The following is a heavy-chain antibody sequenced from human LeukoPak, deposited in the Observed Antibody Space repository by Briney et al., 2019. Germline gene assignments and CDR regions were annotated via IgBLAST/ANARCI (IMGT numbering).Heavy chain of an antibody. CDR1: GGSISSHY. CDR2: IYYSGST. D-gene: IGHD6-13*01. J-gene: IGHJ6*03. CDR3: ARTGSWRYYYYMDV. V-gene: IGHV4-59*11. Sequence: SETLSLTCTVSGGSISSHYWSWIRQPPGKGLEWFGYIYYSGSTNYNPSLKSRVTISVDTSKNQFSLKLSSVTAADTAVYYCARTGSWRYYYYMDVWGKGTTVTVSS.